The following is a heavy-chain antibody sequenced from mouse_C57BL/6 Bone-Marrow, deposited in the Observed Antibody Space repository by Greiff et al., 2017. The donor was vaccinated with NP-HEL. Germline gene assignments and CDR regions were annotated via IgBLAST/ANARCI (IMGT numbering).Heavy chain of an antibody. Sequence: EVQVVESGEGLVKPGGSLKLSCAASGFTFSSYAMSWVRQTPEKRLEWVAYISSGGDYIYYADTVKGRFTISRDNARNTLYLQMSSLKSEDTAMYYCTSPIYYGKGAMDYWGQGTSVTVSS. CDR1: GFTFSSYA. D-gene: IGHD2-1*01. V-gene: IGHV5-9-1*02. J-gene: IGHJ4*01. CDR2: ISSGGDYI. CDR3: TSPIYYGKGAMDY.